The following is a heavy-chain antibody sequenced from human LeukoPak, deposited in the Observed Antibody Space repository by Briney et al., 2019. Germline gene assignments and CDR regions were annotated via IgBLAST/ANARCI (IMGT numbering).Heavy chain of an antibody. V-gene: IGHV4-61*02. CDR1: GRSISSGSYY. J-gene: IGHJ4*02. Sequence: TLSLTCTVSGRSISSGSYYWRWIRQPAGKGLEWIGRIYTSGSTNYNRSLKSRVTISLDTSENHFSLKLSSVTAADTAVYYCARVTTGGYYNFWGQGTLVTVSS. D-gene: IGHD3-22*01. CDR3: ARVTTGGYYNF. CDR2: IYTSGST.